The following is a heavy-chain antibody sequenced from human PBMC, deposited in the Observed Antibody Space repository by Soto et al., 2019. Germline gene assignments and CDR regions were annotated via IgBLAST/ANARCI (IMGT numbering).Heavy chain of an antibody. CDR2: ISSSSSYI. D-gene: IGHD3-22*01. CDR3: AREGFDSSGDYRGLYY. CDR1: GFTFSSYS. Sequence: EVQLVESGGGLVKPGGSLRLSCAASGFTFSSYSMNWVRQAPGKGLEWVSSISSSSSYIYYADSVKGRFTISRDNDNDALYLQMNSLRADDTAVYYCAREGFDSSGDYRGLYYWGQGTLVTVSS. V-gene: IGHV3-21*01. J-gene: IGHJ4*02.